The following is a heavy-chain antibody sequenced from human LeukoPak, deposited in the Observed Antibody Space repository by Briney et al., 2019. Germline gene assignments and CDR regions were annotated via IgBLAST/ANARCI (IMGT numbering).Heavy chain of an antibody. Sequence: GASVKVSCMTSGYIFSTYGITWVRQAPGQGLEWVGWINPDNGNTNHAQKFQGRVTMTTDTHASTAYMDHRSLRPDDTAFYYCARWSIRGGYDDSWGQGTLVTVSS. CDR2: INPDNGNT. CDR3: ARWSIRGGYDDS. V-gene: IGHV1-18*01. D-gene: IGHD5-12*01. J-gene: IGHJ4*02. CDR1: GYIFSTYG.